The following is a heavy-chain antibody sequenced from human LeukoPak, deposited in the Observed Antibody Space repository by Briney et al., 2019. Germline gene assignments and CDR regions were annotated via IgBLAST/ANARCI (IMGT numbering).Heavy chain of an antibody. J-gene: IGHJ3*02. CDR3: ARRGYNYGDAFDI. D-gene: IGHD5-18*01. Sequence: PSETLSLTCTVSGYSISSGYYWGWIRQPPGKGLEWIGSIYHSGSTYYNPSLKSRVTISVDTSKNQFSLKLSSVTAADTAVYYCARRGYNYGDAFDIWGQGTMVTVSS. CDR1: GYSISSGYY. V-gene: IGHV4-38-2*02. CDR2: IYHSGST.